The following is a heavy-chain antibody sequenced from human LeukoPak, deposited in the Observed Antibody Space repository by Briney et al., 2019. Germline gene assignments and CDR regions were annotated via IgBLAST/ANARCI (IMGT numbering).Heavy chain of an antibody. CDR3: AKEQGTSPHDAFDI. CDR2: IYENGGTT. Sequence: GGSLRLSCVGSGFTFRSHAMSWVRQAPEKGLEFVSGIYENGGTTYYADSVKGRFSISRDNSKNTLYLQMNSLRAEDTAVYYCAKEQGTSPHDAFDIWGQGTMVTVSS. J-gene: IGHJ3*02. V-gene: IGHV3-23*01. CDR1: GFTFRSHA. D-gene: IGHD2-2*01.